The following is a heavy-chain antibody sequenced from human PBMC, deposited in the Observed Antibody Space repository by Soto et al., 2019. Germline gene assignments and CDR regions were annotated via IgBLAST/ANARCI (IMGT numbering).Heavy chain of an antibody. Sequence: PXGSLRLRCTAAEFSLSSSYMHWVRRAPGKGLEWLAVSSFDGTQQFYGDYVKGRFTVSRDNSNNTIYLEMNSLRTEDTAVYYCAKQIRGSGWYPLDSWGQGTPVTVS. CDR3: AKQIRGSGWYPLDS. J-gene: IGHJ4*02. CDR2: SSFDGTQQ. CDR1: EFSLSSSY. V-gene: IGHV3-30*18. D-gene: IGHD6-19*01.